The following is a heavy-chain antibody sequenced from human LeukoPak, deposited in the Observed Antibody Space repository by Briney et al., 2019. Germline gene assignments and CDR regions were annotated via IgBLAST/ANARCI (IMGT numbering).Heavy chain of an antibody. CDR2: IRYDGSNK. CDR1: GFTFSSYG. D-gene: IGHD3-16*01. CDR3: ARDSMITFGGVDC. J-gene: IGHJ4*02. V-gene: IGHV3-30*02. Sequence: TGGSLRLSCAASGFTFSSYGMHWVRQAPGKGLEWVAFIRYDGSNKYYADSVKGRFTISRDNAKNSLYLQMNSLRAEDTAVYYCARDSMITFGGVDCWGQGTLVTVSS.